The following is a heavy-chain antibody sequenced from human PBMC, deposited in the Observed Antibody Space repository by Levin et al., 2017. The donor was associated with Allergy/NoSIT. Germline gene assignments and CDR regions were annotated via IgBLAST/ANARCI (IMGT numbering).Heavy chain of an antibody. D-gene: IGHD2-2*01. CDR1: GFTFSTYG. CDR2: ISERGGST. CDR3: AKDTPALSAGPYFDY. J-gene: IGHJ4*02. Sequence: GESLKISCTASGFTFSTYGMIWVRQAPGKGLEWVSGISERGGSTYYADSVKGRFTISRDNSKNTLYLQMNSLRAEDTAIYYCAKDTPALSAGPYFDYWGQGTLVTVSS. V-gene: IGHV3-23*01.